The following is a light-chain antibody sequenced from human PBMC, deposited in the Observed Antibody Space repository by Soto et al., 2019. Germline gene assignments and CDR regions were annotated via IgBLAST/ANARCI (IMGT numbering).Light chain of an antibody. CDR2: EVN. CDR1: SSDVGAYDY. V-gene: IGLV2-14*01. Sequence: QSALTQPASVSGSPGQSITISCSGTSSDVGAYDYVSWYQQHPGKAPRVMIYEVNNRPSEISDRFSGSKSGNTASLTISGLQPEDEADYYCMSYTGSTTTHWVLGGGTKVTVL. J-gene: IGLJ3*02. CDR3: MSYTGSTTTHWV.